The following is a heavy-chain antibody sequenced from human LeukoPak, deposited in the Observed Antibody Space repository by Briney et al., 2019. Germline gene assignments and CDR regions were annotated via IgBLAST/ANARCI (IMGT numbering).Heavy chain of an antibody. D-gene: IGHD3-22*01. CDR2: IYYSGST. Sequence: SETLSLTCTVSGFSISSGDYWGWVRQPPGKGLEWIGYIYYSGSTNYNPSLKSRVTISVDTSKNQFSLKLSSVTAADTAVYYCARALGYYDSSGYSGFDYWGQGTLVTVSS. CDR1: GFSISSGDY. V-gene: IGHV4-38-2*02. CDR3: ARALGYYDSSGYSGFDY. J-gene: IGHJ4*02.